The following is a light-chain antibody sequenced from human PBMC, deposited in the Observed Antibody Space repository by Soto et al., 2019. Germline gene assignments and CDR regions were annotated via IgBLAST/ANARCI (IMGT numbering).Light chain of an antibody. Sequence: HSALTQPPSASGSPGQSVTISCTGTSSDVGGYNYVSWYQKYPGKAPKLMIYEVTKRPSGVPDRFSGSKSGNTASLTVSGLLAEDEADYYCASYAGSNRVFGTGTKVTVL. J-gene: IGLJ1*01. V-gene: IGLV2-8*01. CDR3: ASYAGSNRV. CDR1: SSDVGGYNY. CDR2: EVT.